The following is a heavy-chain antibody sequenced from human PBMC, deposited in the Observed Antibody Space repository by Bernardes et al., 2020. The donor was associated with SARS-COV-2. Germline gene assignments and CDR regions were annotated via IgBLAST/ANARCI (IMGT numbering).Heavy chain of an antibody. CDR2: ISGSGGST. CDR3: AKAGGLGDQPFDY. J-gene: IGHJ4*02. V-gene: IGHV3-23*01. Sequence: GGSLRLSCAASGFTFSSYWMSWVRQAPGKGLEWVSAISGSGGSTYYADSVKGRFTISRDNSKNTLYLQMNSLRAEDTAVYYCAKAGGLGDQPFDYWGQGTLVTVSS. CDR1: GFTFSSYW. D-gene: IGHD2-21*02.